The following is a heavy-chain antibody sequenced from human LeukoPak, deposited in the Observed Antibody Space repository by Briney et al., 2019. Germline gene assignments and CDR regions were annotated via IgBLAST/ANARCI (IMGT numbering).Heavy chain of an antibody. CDR1: GYTFTVYF. V-gene: IGHV1-2*02. D-gene: IGHD1-1*01. CDR3: ARLATTLIPFYC. Sequence: ASAKVSRKACGYTFTVYFVHWVPQAPGQGLEWMGWINPNRDGTNYAQKFRGRDTFTRETSISTAYMERSRLSSDDTAVYYWARLATTLIPFYCWGQGTLVTVSS. CDR2: INPNRDGT. J-gene: IGHJ4*02.